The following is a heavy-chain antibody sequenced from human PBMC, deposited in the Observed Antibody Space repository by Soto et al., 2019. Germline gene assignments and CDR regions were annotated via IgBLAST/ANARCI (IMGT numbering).Heavy chain of an antibody. CDR1: AGPISSDGFY. V-gene: IGHV4-31*03. J-gene: IGHJ4*02. D-gene: IGHD5-12*01. CDR3: ARDRGGYGGFDY. Sequence: QVQLQESGPGLVKPSQTLSLTCSVSAGPISSDGFYWNWIRQPPGKGLEWIGYIYHSGGTYSSPSLRSRVTISVDTSKNQFTLKLSSVTAADTAVYYCARDRGGYGGFDYWGQGTLVTVSS. CDR2: IYHSGGT.